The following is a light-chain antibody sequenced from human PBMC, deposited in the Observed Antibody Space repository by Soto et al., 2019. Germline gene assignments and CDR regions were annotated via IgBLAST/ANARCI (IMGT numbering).Light chain of an antibody. Sequence: EIVLTQSTGTLSLSPGERATLSCRASQSVPSNFLAWYQQKPGQAPILLIYGVSRRATGIPDRFSGSGSGTDFTLTISRLEPEDFAVYYCQQYDSSWTFGQGTKVEIK. V-gene: IGKV3-20*01. CDR3: QQYDSSWT. CDR1: QSVPSNF. J-gene: IGKJ1*01. CDR2: GVS.